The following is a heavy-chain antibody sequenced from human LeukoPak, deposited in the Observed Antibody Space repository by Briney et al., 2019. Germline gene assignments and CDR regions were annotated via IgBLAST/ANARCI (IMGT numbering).Heavy chain of an antibody. D-gene: IGHD6-13*01. CDR3: ARVRRSSWYTHIFDH. Sequence: SETLSLTCAVSGASISSSIHYWGWVRQPPGKGLEWIGSVYYSGGTYYNPSLESRLTISVDTSNNRFSLKLKSVTAADTAVYYCARVRRSSWYTHIFDHWGQGTLVTVSS. V-gene: IGHV4-39*02. J-gene: IGHJ4*02. CDR2: VYYSGGT. CDR1: GASISSSIHY.